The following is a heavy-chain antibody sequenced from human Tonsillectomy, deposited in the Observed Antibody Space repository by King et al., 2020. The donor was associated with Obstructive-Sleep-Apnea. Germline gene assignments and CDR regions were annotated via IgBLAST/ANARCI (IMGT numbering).Heavy chain of an antibody. CDR2: ISAYNGNT. Sequence: VQLVESGAEVKKPGASVKVSCKASGYTFTSYGISWVRQAPGQGLEWMGWISAYNGNTNYAQKLQGRVTMTTDTSTSTAYMELRSLRSDDTAVYYCARDSPPYYDFWSGYYYYGMDVWGQGTTVTVSS. V-gene: IGHV1-18*04. J-gene: IGHJ6*02. CDR1: GYTFTSYG. D-gene: IGHD3-3*01. CDR3: ARDSPPYYDFWSGYYYYGMDV.